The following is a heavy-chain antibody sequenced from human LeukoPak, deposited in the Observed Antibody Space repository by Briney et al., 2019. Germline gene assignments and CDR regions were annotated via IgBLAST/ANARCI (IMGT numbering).Heavy chain of an antibody. CDR2: IYPGDSDT. V-gene: IGHV5-51*01. Sequence: PGESLKISCKGSGYSFTSYWIGWVRQLPGKGLEWMGIIYPGDSDTRYSPFFQGQVTISADKSIRNAYLQWSSLKASDTAMYYCARGSSGYTYGFDYWGQGTLVTVSS. CDR1: GYSFTSYW. J-gene: IGHJ4*02. CDR3: ARGSSGYTYGFDY. D-gene: IGHD5-18*01.